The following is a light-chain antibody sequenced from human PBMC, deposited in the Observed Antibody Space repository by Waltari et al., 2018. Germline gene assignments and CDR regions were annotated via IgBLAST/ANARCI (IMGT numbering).Light chain of an antibody. J-gene: IGLJ2*01. V-gene: IGLV2-23*02. CDR1: SRDVGSLDL. CDR3: CSYESPNTWV. Sequence: QAALTQPASGSGSPGQAIALACTGPSRDVGSLDLVSWYRHHPGKAPELIIYEVRKRPSGVSNRFSGSYSGNTASLTISGLQAEDEADYYCCSYESPNTWVFGGGTKLTVL. CDR2: EVR.